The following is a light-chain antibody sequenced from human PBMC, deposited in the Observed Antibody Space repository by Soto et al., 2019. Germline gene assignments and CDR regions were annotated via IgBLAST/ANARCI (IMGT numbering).Light chain of an antibody. V-gene: IGLV3-21*04. CDR2: YDS. CDR3: QVWDSSSDHPYV. Sequence: SYELTQPPSVSVAPGKTARLTCGGNNSGSKSVHWYQQKPGQAPVLVIYYDSDRPSGSPERFSGSNSGNTATLPISRVEAGDEADYYCQVWDSSSDHPYVFGTGTKLTVL. J-gene: IGLJ1*01. CDR1: NSGSKS.